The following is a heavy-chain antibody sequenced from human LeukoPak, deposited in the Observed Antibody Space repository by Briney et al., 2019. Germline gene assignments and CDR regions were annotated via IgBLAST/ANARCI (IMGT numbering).Heavy chain of an antibody. V-gene: IGHV1-69*13. J-gene: IGHJ3*02. CDR3: ARPSYITIFGVVIRDAFDI. Sequence: SVKVSCKASGGTFSSYAISWVRQAPGQGLEWMGGIIPIFGTASYAQKFQGRVTITADESTSTAYMELSSLRSEDTAVYYCARPSYITIFGVVIRDAFDIWGQGTMVTVSS. CDR2: IIPIFGTA. D-gene: IGHD3-3*01. CDR1: GGTFSSYA.